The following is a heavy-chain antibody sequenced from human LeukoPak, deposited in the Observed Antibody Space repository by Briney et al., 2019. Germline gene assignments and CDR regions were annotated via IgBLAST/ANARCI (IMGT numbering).Heavy chain of an antibody. CDR1: GFTFSSYA. CDR2: IGGLGGST. V-gene: IGHV3-23*01. Sequence: GGSLRLSCAASGFTFSSYAMSWVRQAPGKGLEWVSSIGGLGGSTFYAVSVKGRFTISRDNSKNTLYLQMNSLRAEDTAVYYCARTMYYYYGMDVWGQGTTVTVSS. CDR3: ARTMYYYYGMDV. D-gene: IGHD1-7*01. J-gene: IGHJ6*02.